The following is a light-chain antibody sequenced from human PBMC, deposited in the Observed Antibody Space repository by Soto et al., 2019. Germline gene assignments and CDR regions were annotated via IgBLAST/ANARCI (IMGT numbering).Light chain of an antibody. CDR1: QDISNY. Sequence: DIQMTQSPSSLSASVGDRVTITCRASQDISNYLAWYQQKPGEVPKLLIYGASTLQSGVPSRFSVSRSGTDFTLTNSSLQTEDVATSYCQNYNRAPWTFGQGTKVETK. V-gene: IGKV1-27*01. CDR3: QNYNRAPWT. CDR2: GAS. J-gene: IGKJ1*01.